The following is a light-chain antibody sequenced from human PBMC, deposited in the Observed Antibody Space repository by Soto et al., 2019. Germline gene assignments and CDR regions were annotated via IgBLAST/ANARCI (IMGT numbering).Light chain of an antibody. CDR3: AAWDDSLNGRV. V-gene: IGLV1-44*01. CDR2: YDN. J-gene: IGLJ1*01. CDR1: NSNIGSNT. Sequence: QSLLTQPPSASGTPGQRVTISCSGSNSNIGSNTVNWYQQLPGTAPKLLIYYDNLRPSGAPDRISGSKSGTSASLAISGLQSDDEADYYCAAWDDSLNGRVFGTGTKVTVL.